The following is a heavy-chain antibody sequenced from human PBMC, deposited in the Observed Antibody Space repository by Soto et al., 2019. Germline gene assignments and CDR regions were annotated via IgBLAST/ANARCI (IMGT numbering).Heavy chain of an antibody. V-gene: IGHV3-15*07. J-gene: IGHJ6*02. CDR1: GFTFSNAW. Sequence: GGSLRLSCAASGFTFSNAWMNWVRQAPGKGLEWVGRIKSKTDGGTTDYAAPVEGRFTISRDDSKNTLYLQMNSLKTEDTAVYYCTTVRVYATYYYGMDVWGQGTTVTVSS. D-gene: IGHD2-8*01. CDR2: IKSKTDGGTT. CDR3: TTVRVYATYYYGMDV.